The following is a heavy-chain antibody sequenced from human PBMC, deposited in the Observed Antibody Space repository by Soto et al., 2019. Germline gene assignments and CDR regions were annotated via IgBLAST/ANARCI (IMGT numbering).Heavy chain of an antibody. CDR3: ARATPIAAAVRSWIKRNWFDT. V-gene: IGHV1-8*01. J-gene: IGHJ5*02. CDR2: MNPNSGNT. Sequence: ASVKVSCKASGYTFTSYDINWVRQATGQGLEWMGWMNPNSGNTGYAQKFQGRVTMTRNTSISTAYMELSSLRSEDTAVYYCARATPIAAAVRSWIKRNWFDTWGQGTLVTVSS. D-gene: IGHD6-13*01. CDR1: GYTFTSYD.